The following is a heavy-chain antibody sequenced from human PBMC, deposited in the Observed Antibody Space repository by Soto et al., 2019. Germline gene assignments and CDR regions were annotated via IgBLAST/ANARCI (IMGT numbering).Heavy chain of an antibody. CDR3: ARYPDCSSTSCYFDY. Sequence: GESLKISCKGSGYSFTSYWIGWVRQMPGKGLEWMGIIYPGDSDTRYSPSFQGQVTISADKSISTAYLQWSSLKASDTAMYYCARYPDCSSTSCYFDYWGQGTLVTVSS. CDR2: IYPGDSDT. CDR1: GYSFTSYW. D-gene: IGHD2-2*01. V-gene: IGHV5-51*01. J-gene: IGHJ4*02.